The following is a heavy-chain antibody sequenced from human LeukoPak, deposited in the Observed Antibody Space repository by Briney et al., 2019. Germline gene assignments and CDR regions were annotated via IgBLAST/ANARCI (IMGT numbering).Heavy chain of an antibody. Sequence: GGSLRLSCAASGFTFSSYSMTWVRQAPGKGLEWVSSISSSRSYIYYADSVKGRFTISRDNAKNSLYLQMNSLRAEDTAVYYCARVLNSVPNDYWGQGTLVTVSS. D-gene: IGHD4-23*01. CDR2: ISSSRSYI. J-gene: IGHJ4*02. CDR3: ARVLNSVPNDY. V-gene: IGHV3-21*01. CDR1: GFTFSSYS.